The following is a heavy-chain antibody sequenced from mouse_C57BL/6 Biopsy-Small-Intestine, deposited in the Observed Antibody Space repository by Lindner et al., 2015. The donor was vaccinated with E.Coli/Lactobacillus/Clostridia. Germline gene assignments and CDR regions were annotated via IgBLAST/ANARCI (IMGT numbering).Heavy chain of an antibody. D-gene: IGHD2-1*01. Sequence: EVQLQESGGGLVKPGGSLKLSCAVSGFTFSDYGMHWVRQAPEKGLEWIAYIGSGSSTIYYADTVKGRFTISRDNVKNTLFLQMTSLRSEDTAMYYCTRGNYGSYNWYFDVWGTGTTVTVSS. CDR3: TRGNYGSYNWYFDV. CDR2: IGSGSSTI. CDR1: GFTFSDYG. J-gene: IGHJ1*03. V-gene: IGHV5-17*01.